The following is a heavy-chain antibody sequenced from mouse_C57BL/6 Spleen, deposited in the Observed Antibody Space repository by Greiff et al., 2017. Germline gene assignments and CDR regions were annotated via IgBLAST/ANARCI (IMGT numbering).Heavy chain of an antibody. J-gene: IGHJ4*01. CDR2: IDPSDSYT. V-gene: IGHV1-69*01. CDR1: GYTFTSYW. CDR3: ARASSGYCAMDY. Sequence: QVQLQQPGAELVMPGASVKLSCKASGYTFTSYWMHWVKQRPGQGLEWIGEIDPSDSYTNYNQKFKGKSTLTVDKSSSTAYMQLSSLTSEDSAVYYCARASSGYCAMDYWGQGTSVTVSS. D-gene: IGHD3-2*02.